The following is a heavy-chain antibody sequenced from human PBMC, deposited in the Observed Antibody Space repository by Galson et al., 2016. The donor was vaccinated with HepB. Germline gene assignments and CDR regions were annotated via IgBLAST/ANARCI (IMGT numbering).Heavy chain of an antibody. D-gene: IGHD3-10*01. CDR1: GFTFNAHW. CDR2: IRGDGIVS. CDR3: SREMTGSYFD. J-gene: IGHJ4*02. Sequence: LRLSCAASGFTFNAHWKNWVRQAPGKGLEWVANIRGDGIVSYYAESVRGRFTISRDNAKNSLYLQMNGLRVDETAVYYCSREMTGSYFDWGQGTLVTVSS. V-gene: IGHV3-7*01.